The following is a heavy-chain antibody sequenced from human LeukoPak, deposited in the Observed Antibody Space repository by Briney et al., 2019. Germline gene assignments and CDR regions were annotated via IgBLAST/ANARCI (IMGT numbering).Heavy chain of an antibody. D-gene: IGHD3-22*01. CDR3: AKDRPTMIVVVITIFDY. J-gene: IGHJ4*02. Sequence: PGRSLRLSCAASGFTFSSYGMHWVRQAPGKGLEWVAVISYDGSNKYYADSVKGRFTISRDNSKNTLYLQMNSLRAEDTAVYYCAKDRPTMIVVVITIFDYWGQGTLVTVSS. V-gene: IGHV3-30*18. CDR1: GFTFSSYG. CDR2: ISYDGSNK.